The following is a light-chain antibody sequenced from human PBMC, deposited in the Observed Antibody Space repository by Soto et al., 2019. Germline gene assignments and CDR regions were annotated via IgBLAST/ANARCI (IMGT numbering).Light chain of an antibody. CDR1: SSDVGGHDY. CDR3: SSHASSSTLYV. Sequence: QSALTQVASVSGSPGQSITISCTATSSDVGGHDYVSWYLQHPGKAPKLLIYEAFNRPSGVSDRFSGSKSGSTASLTISGLQAEDEGDYYCSSHASSSTLYVFGTGTKVTVL. J-gene: IGLJ1*01. CDR2: EAF. V-gene: IGLV2-14*01.